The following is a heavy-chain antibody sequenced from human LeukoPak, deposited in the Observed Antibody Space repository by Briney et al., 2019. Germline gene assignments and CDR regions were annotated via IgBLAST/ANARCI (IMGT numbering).Heavy chain of an antibody. CDR3: AREGVGGRIAAAHPYYFDY. Sequence: SETLSLTCTVSGGSISSGSYYWRWIRQPAGTGLEWIGRIYTSGSTNYNPSLKSRVTISVDTSKNQFSLKLSSVTAADTAVYYCAREGVGGRIAAAHPYYFDYWGQGTLVTVSS. J-gene: IGHJ4*02. V-gene: IGHV4-61*02. CDR1: GGSISSGSYY. CDR2: IYTSGST. D-gene: IGHD6-13*01.